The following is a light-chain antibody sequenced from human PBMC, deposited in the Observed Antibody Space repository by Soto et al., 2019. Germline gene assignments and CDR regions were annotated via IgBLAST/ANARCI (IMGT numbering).Light chain of an antibody. CDR2: GAS. CDR1: QSVSSSY. CDR3: QQYGRT. V-gene: IGKV3-20*01. J-gene: IGKJ1*01. Sequence: EIVFTQSPGTLSLSPGERATLSCRASQSVSSSYLAWYQQKPGQAPRLLIYGASSRATGIPDRFSGSGSGTDFTLTISRLEPEDFAVYYCQQYGRTFGQGTK.